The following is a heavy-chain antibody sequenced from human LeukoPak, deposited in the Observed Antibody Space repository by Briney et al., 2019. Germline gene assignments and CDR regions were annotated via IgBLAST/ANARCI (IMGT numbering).Heavy chain of an antibody. J-gene: IGHJ6*02. Sequence: GALRLSCAASGFTFSSYWMHWVRQAPGKGLVWVSRINSDGSSTSYADSVKGRFTISRDNAKNTLYLQMNSLRAEDTAVYYCARVGDNYYDSSGYYYYYYGMDVWGQGTTVTVSS. CDR3: ARVGDNYYDSSGYYYYYYGMDV. CDR1: GFTFSSYW. D-gene: IGHD3-22*01. CDR2: INSDGSST. V-gene: IGHV3-74*01.